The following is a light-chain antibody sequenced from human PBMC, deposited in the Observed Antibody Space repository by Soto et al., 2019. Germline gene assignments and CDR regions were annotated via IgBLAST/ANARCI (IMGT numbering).Light chain of an antibody. CDR3: QQYNNWLWT. J-gene: IGKJ1*01. CDR1: QSVNSN. Sequence: EIVMTQSPATLSVSPGERATLSCRASQSVNSNLVWYQQKPGQAHRLLIYGASTRATGIPGRFSGSGYGTEFTLTISSLQSEDFAVYYCQQYNNWLWTFGQGTKVEI. V-gene: IGKV3-15*01. CDR2: GAS.